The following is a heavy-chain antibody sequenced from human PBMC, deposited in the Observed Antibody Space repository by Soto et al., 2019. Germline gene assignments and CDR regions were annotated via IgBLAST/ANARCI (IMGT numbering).Heavy chain of an antibody. V-gene: IGHV3-23*01. Sequence: GGSLRLSCAASGFTFSSYAMSWVRQAPGKGLEWVSAISGSGGSTYYADSVKGRFTISRDNSKNTLYLQMNSLRAEDTAVYYCARSVRALDYYGMDVWGQGTTVTVSS. CDR3: ARSVRALDYYGMDV. CDR1: GFTFSSYA. J-gene: IGHJ6*02. CDR2: ISGSGGST.